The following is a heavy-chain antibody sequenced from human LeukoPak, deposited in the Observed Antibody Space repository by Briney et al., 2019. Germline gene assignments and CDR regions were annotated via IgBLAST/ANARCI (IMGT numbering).Heavy chain of an antibody. V-gene: IGHV4-59*01. CDR2: IYYSGST. CDR1: GGSISSYY. Sequence: SETLSLTCTVSGGSISSYYWSWIRQPPGKGLEWIGYIYYSGSTNYNPSLKSRVTISVDTSKNQFSLKLSSVTAADTAVYYCAREGTSDCSSTSCYASLGWFDPWGQGTLVTVSS. CDR3: AREGTSDCSSTSCYASLGWFDP. D-gene: IGHD2-2*01. J-gene: IGHJ5*02.